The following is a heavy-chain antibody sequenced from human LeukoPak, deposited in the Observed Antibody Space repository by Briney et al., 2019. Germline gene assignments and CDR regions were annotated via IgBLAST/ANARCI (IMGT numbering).Heavy chain of an antibody. CDR3: ARARYREDSYGYAGGFYYMDV. CDR2: ISYSGSS. D-gene: IGHD5-18*01. J-gene: IGHJ6*03. CDR1: GGSTSNYY. V-gene: IGHV4-59*01. Sequence: KPSETLSLTCTVSGGSTSNYYWSWIRQPPGKGLEWIGYISYSGSSNSHPSLKSRVTISVDMSQTQVYLELSSVTAADTAVYYCARARYREDSYGYAGGFYYMDVWGKGTTVTISS.